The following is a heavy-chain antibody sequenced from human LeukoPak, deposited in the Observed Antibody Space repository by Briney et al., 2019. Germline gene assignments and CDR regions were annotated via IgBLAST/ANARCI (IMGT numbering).Heavy chain of an antibody. J-gene: IGHJ4*02. D-gene: IGHD3-3*01. CDR3: ARDWRGFDY. Sequence: GGSLRLSCAASGFTFSTYWMSWVRQAPGKGLEWVAVISYDGSNKYYADSVKGRFTISRDNSKNTLYLQMNSLRAEDTAVYYCARDWRGFDYWGQGTLVTVSS. CDR2: ISYDGSNK. CDR1: GFTFSTYW. V-gene: IGHV3-30-3*01.